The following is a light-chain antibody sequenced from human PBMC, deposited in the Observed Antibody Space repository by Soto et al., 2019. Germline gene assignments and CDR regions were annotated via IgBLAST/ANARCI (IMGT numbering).Light chain of an antibody. J-gene: IGKJ2*01. Sequence: DIQMTQSPSSLSASVGDRVTITCRASQSISTYLNWYQQKPGKAPNLLIYSASTLQNEVPSRFTGSGSGRDFTLTISSLQPEDFATYYCQQSYTSPMYTFGQGTKLEIK. CDR3: QQSYTSPMYT. CDR2: SAS. V-gene: IGKV1-39*01. CDR1: QSISTY.